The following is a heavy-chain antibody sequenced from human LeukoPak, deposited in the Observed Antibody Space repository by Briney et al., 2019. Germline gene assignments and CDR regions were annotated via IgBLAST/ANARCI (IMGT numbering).Heavy chain of an antibody. CDR3: ARGRGAAAWVYNWFDP. CDR2: ISYDGSNK. J-gene: IGHJ5*02. V-gene: IGHV3-30-3*01. D-gene: IGHD6-13*01. Sequence: GGSLRLSCEASGFTFSTYAMHWVRQAPGKGLDWVAVISYDGSNKYYADSVKGRFTISRDNSKNTLYLQMNSLRAEDTAVYYCARGRGAAAWVYNWFDPWGQGTLVTVSS. CDR1: GFTFSTYA.